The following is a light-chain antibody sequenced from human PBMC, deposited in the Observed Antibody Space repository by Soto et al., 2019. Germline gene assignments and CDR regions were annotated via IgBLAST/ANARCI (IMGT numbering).Light chain of an antibody. J-gene: IGKJ1*01. CDR2: KAS. V-gene: IGKV1-5*03. CDR3: QHYNSYSEA. CDR1: QSVSGW. Sequence: DIQIPQSPSTLSASVGDTVTVTCLASQSVSGWLAWYQQKPGKAPKLLIYKASTLKSGVPSRFSGSGSGTEFTLTISSLQPDDFATYYCQHYNSYSEAFGQGTKVDI.